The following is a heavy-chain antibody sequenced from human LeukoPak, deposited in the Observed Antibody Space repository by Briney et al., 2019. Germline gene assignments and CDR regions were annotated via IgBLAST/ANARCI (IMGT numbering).Heavy chain of an antibody. V-gene: IGHV3-20*04. Sequence: RPGGSLRLSCAASGFTFDDYGMSWVRQAPGKGLEWVSGINWNGGSTGYADSVKGRFTISRDNAKNSLCLQMNSLRTEDTALYYCAKDIAAAGYYFDYWGQGTLVTVSS. CDR3: AKDIAAAGYYFDY. CDR2: INWNGGST. CDR1: GFTFDDYG. D-gene: IGHD6-13*01. J-gene: IGHJ4*02.